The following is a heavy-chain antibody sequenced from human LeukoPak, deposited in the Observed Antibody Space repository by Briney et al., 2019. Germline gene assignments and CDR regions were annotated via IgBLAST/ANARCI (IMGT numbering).Heavy chain of an antibody. CDR3: AKDGIYLDSSGFFRPFYL. Sequence: GSLRLSCSASGFTFSRSAMTWVRQLPGKGLEWVSTISGNGQQRYYVDSVKGRFSVSRDNSKNTLYLQMDILRADDSALYYCAKDGIYLDSSGFFRPFYLWGQGTLVTVSS. J-gene: IGHJ5*02. CDR1: GFTFSRSA. V-gene: IGHV3-23*01. D-gene: IGHD3-22*01. CDR2: ISGNGQQR.